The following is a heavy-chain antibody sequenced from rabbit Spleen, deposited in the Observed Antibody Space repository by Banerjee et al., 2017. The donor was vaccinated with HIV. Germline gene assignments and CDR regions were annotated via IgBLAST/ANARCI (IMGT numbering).Heavy chain of an antibody. CDR2: IANGDGST. Sequence: QEQLKETGGGLVKPGGTLTLSCKASGIDLMSIAMSWVRQAPGKGPEWIACIANGDGSTYYANWVNGRFTISRSTSLNTVTLQMTSLTVADTATYFCARDTGSSFSSYGMDLWGQGTLVTVS. CDR3: ARDTGSSFSSYGMDL. V-gene: IGHV1S47*01. CDR1: GIDLMSIA. J-gene: IGHJ6*01. D-gene: IGHD8-1*01.